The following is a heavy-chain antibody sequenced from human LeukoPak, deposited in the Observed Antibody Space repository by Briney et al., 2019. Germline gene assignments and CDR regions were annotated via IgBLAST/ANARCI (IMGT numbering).Heavy chain of an antibody. V-gene: IGHV1-2*02. D-gene: IGHD3-22*01. CDR2: INPNSGGT. J-gene: IGHJ4*02. CDR1: GYTFTGYY. Sequence: ASVKVSCKASGYTFTGYYMHWVRQAPGQGLEWMGWINPNSGGTNYAQKFQGRVTMTRDTSISTAYMELSRLRSDDTAVYYCARSSFGDSSGYYYAVGYWGQGTLVTVSS. CDR3: ARSSFGDSSGYYYAVGY.